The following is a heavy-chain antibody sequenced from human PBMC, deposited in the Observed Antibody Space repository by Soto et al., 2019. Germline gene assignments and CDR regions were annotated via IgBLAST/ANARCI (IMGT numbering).Heavy chain of an antibody. CDR1: GYTFTNYW. J-gene: IGHJ6*02. Sequence: GESLKISCKGSGYTFTNYWIGWVRQMPGKGPEWMGIIYPGDSDTNYNPSFQGQVTISADKSITTTYLQWSSLKASDTAIYYCAASIFYYGMDVWGQGTTVTVSS. CDR2: IYPGDSDT. V-gene: IGHV5-51*01. CDR3: AASIFYYGMDV.